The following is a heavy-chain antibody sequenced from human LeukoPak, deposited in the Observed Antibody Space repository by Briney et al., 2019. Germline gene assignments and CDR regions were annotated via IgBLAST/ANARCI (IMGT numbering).Heavy chain of an antibody. CDR3: ARHSRTFYDFDY. CDR1: GGSISSYY. CDR2: IHYCGST. J-gene: IGHJ4*02. D-gene: IGHD2-2*01. Sequence: SETLSLTCTVSGGSISSYYWSWIRQPPKKEVEGIGYIHYCGSTDYNPSLNSPVTISVDTSKSQFSLMLSSVTPADPAAYYSARHSRTFYDFDYWGEGNLVTVSS. V-gene: IGHV4-59*08.